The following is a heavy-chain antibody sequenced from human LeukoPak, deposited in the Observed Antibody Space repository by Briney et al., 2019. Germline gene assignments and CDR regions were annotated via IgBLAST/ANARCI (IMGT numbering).Heavy chain of an antibody. Sequence: ASVKVSCKASGYTFNRYGISWVRQAPGQGLEWMGWISAKNGNTIYAQKVQGRVTMTTDTSTSTAYMELRSLRSDDTGIYYCARDTEWEKNPDYFDCWGQGTLVT. D-gene: IGHD1-26*01. CDR3: ARDTEWEKNPDYFDC. J-gene: IGHJ4*02. CDR1: GYTFNRYG. V-gene: IGHV1-18*01. CDR2: ISAKNGNT.